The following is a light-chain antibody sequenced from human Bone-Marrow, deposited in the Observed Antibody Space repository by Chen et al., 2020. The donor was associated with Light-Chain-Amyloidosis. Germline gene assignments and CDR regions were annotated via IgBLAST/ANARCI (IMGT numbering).Light chain of an antibody. CDR3: CSYAGSNYV. Sequence: QSALTHPRSVSGPPGQSVTIPCPGTSSDVGGYNYVSWYQQHPDKAPKLMIYDVSKRPSGVPDRFSGSKSGNTASLTISGLQAEDEADYSCCSYAGSNYVFGTGTKVTVL. J-gene: IGLJ1*01. CDR2: DVS. CDR1: SSDVGGYNY. V-gene: IGLV2-11*01.